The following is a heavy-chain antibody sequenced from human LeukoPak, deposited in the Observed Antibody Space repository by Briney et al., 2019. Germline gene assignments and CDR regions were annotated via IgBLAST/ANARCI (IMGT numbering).Heavy chain of an antibody. D-gene: IGHD2-15*01. V-gene: IGHV4-34*01. J-gene: IGHJ4*02. CDR1: GGSFSGYY. CDR3: ARGHGYCSGGSCPRPGYYFDY. Sequence: SETLSLTCAVYGGSFSGYYWSWIRQPPGKGLEWIGEINHSGSTNYNPSLKSRVTISVDTSKNQFSLMLSSVTAADTAVYYCARGHGYCSGGSCPRPGYYFDYWGQGTLVTVSS. CDR2: INHSGST.